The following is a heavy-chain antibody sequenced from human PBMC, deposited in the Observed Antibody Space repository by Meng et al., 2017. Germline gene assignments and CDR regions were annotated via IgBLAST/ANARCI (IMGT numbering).Heavy chain of an antibody. D-gene: IGHD5-12*01. V-gene: IGHV4-59*10. CDR1: GGSFSGYY. CDR2: IYTSGST. Sequence: SETLSLTCAVYGGSFSGYYWSWIRQPAGKGLEWIGRIYTSGSTNYNPSLKSRVTMSVDTSKNQFSLKLSSVTAADTAVYYCASGYSGYDIVAFDIWGQGTMVTVSS. CDR3: ASGYSGYDIVAFDI. J-gene: IGHJ3*02.